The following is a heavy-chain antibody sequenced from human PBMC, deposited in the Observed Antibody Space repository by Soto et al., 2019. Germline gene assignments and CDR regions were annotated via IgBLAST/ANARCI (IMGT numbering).Heavy chain of an antibody. CDR3: ARVDYGDYYYGMDV. Sequence: SETLSLTCTVSGGSISSSSYYWSWIRQPPGKGLEWIGYIYYSGSTYYNPSLKSRVTISVDTSKNQFSLKLSSVTAADTAVYYCARVDYGDYYYGMDVWGQGTLVTVSS. J-gene: IGHJ6*02. CDR1: GGSISSSSYY. CDR2: IYYSGST. V-gene: IGHV4-30-4*01. D-gene: IGHD4-17*01.